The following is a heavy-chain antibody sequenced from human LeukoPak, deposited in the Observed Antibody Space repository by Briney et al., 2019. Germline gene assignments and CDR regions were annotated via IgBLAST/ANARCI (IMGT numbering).Heavy chain of an antibody. CDR1: GFTFSSYA. V-gene: IGHV3-9*01. Sequence: GGSLRLSCAASGFTFSSYAMSWVRQAPGKGLEWVSGISWNNNSRDYADSVKGRFTISRDNAKRSLYLQMNSLRAEDTALYYCVKEKGAVVTATSYFDYWGQGTLVTVSS. CDR3: VKEKGAVVTATSYFDY. CDR2: ISWNNNSR. D-gene: IGHD2-21*02. J-gene: IGHJ4*02.